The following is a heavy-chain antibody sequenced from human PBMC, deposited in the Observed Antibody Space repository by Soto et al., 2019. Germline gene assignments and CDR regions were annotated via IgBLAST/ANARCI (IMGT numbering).Heavy chain of an antibody. CDR1: GFTFSSNW. CDR3: ARGPSGWYGFDY. Sequence: EVQLVESGGGLVQRGGSLRLSCAGSGFTFSSNWKHWGRQEPGKGLVWVSRLNSDGTSANFADSVKGRFTISRDNAKNTLFLQMNSLTAEDTALYYCARGPSGWYGFDYWGQGTLVTVSS. D-gene: IGHD6-19*01. V-gene: IGHV3-74*01. J-gene: IGHJ4*02. CDR2: LNSDGTSA.